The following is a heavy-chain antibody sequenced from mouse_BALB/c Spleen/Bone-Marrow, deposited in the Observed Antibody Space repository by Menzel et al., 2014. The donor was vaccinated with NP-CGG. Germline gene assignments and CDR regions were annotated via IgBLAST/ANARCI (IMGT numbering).Heavy chain of an antibody. Sequence: VMLVESGGGLVQPGGSLKLSCAASGFDFSGFWMGWVRQAPGKGLEWIGEINPDSSTINYTPSLKDRFIISRDNAKNTLYLQMSKVRSGDTALYYCARLGYYGGFAYWGQGTLVTVSA. CDR2: INPDSSTI. CDR1: GFDFSGFW. V-gene: IGHV4-1*02. J-gene: IGHJ3*01. D-gene: IGHD2-3*01. CDR3: ARLGYYGGFAY.